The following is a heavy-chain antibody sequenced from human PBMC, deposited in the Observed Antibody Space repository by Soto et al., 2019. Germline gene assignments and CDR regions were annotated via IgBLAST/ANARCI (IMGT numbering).Heavy chain of an antibody. D-gene: IGHD5-18*01. CDR3: AGTEWIQLWFDY. Sequence: QVQLLESGPGLVKPSQTLSLICNVSGASISSGGYYWSWIRQRPGGGLEWLGFIYYSGISHYNPSLKSRATISVDTSKNQFSLKLISVTAADTAVYYCAGTEWIQLWFDYWGQGALVTVS. J-gene: IGHJ4*02. V-gene: IGHV4-31*03. CDR1: GASISSGGYY. CDR2: IYYSGIS.